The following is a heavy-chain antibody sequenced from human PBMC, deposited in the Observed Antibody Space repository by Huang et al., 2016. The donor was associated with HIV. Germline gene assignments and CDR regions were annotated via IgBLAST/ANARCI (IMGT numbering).Heavy chain of an antibody. CDR2: IRFNSGDT. D-gene: IGHD4-17*01. Sequence: EVQLVESGGGLVQPGRSLRLSWAASGITFHDCAMHWVRQVPGKGLEWVSGIRFNSGDTGYADSVRGRFTISRDNAKKTLYLQMNSLRPEDTALYYCAKDMSYGDTAAYDAFDMWGQGTMVTVSS. CDR3: AKDMSYGDTAAYDAFDM. V-gene: IGHV3-9*01. CDR1: GITFHDCA. J-gene: IGHJ3*02.